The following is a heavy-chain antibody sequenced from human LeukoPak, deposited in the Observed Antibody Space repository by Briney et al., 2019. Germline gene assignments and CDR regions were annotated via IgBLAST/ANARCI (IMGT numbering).Heavy chain of an antibody. D-gene: IGHD3-10*01. CDR1: GYTFTGYY. CDR3: ARDRAMVRGVISNSMDV. J-gene: IGHJ6*02. Sequence: ASVKVSCKASGYTFTGYYMHWVRQAPGQGLEWMGWINPNSGGTNYAQKFQGRVTMTRDTSISTAYMELSRLRSDDTAVYYCARDRAMVRGVISNSMDVWGQGTTVTVSS. V-gene: IGHV1-2*02. CDR2: INPNSGGT.